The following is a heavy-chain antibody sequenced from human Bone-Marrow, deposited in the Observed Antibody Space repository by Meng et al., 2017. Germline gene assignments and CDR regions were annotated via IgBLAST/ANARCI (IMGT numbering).Heavy chain of an antibody. Sequence: GESLKISCAASGFTFSSYAMHWVRPAPGKGLEWVAVISYDGSNKYYADSVKGRFTISRDNSKNTLYLQMNSLRAEDTAVYYCAREGPGQSHSAFDIWGQGTMVTVSS. V-gene: IGHV3-30*04. J-gene: IGHJ3*02. D-gene: IGHD1-14*01. CDR1: GFTFSSYA. CDR2: ISYDGSNK. CDR3: AREGPGQSHSAFDI.